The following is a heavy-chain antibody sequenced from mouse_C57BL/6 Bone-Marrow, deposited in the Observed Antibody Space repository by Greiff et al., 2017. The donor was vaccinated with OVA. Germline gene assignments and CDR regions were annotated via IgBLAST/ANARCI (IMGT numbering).Heavy chain of an antibody. CDR2: IHPNSGST. Sequence: QVQLQQPGAELVNPGASVKLSCKASGYTFTSYWMHWVKQRPGQGLEWIGMIHPNSGSTNYNEKFKSKATLTVDKSSSTAYMQLSSLTSEDSAVYYCAGPLRVLFDYWGQGTTLTVSS. CDR1: GYTFTSYW. J-gene: IGHJ2*01. V-gene: IGHV1-64*01. CDR3: AGPLRVLFDY. D-gene: IGHD1-1*01.